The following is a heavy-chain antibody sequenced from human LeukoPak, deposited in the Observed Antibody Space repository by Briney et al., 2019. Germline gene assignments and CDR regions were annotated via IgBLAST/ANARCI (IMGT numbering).Heavy chain of an antibody. CDR2: IYYSGST. D-gene: IGHD5-12*01. Sequence: SETLSLTCTVSGGSISGYFWSWIRQPPVKGLEWIGYIYYSGSTNYNPSLKSRVTISVDTSKNQFSLKLSSVTAADTAVYYCAREGGLRQTYFDYWGQGTLVTVSS. CDR3: AREGGLRQTYFDY. V-gene: IGHV4-59*01. J-gene: IGHJ4*02. CDR1: GGSISGYF.